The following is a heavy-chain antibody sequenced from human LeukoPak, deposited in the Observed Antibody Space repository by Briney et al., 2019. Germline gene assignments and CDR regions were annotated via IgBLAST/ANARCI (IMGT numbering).Heavy chain of an antibody. D-gene: IGHD5-24*01. J-gene: IGHJ4*02. CDR2: IIPIFGTA. CDR1: AGSFSSYA. CDR3: ARVIGREGYNS. Sequence: SVKVSCKASAGSFSSYAISWVRHAPGQGLEWMGGIIPIFGTANYAQKFQGRVTITTDESTSTGYMELSSLRSEDTAVYYCARVIGREGYNSWGQGTLVSVSS. V-gene: IGHV1-69*05.